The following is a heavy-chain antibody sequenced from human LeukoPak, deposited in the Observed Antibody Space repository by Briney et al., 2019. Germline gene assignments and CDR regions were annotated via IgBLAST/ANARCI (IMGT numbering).Heavy chain of an antibody. CDR2: INHSGYT. D-gene: IGHD2-15*01. V-gene: IGHV4-34*01. CDR3: AASGGPINWFDP. J-gene: IGHJ5*02. CDR1: GGSFSGYY. Sequence: SGTLSLTCAVYGGSFSGYYWGWIRQPPGKGLQWIGEINHSGYTNYNPSLKSRVTISLDTSKNQFSLKLTSVTAADTAVYYCAASGGPINWFDPWGQGTLVTVSS.